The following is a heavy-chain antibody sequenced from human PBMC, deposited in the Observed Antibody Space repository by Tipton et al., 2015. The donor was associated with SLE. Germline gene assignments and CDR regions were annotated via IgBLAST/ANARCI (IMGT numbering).Heavy chain of an antibody. V-gene: IGHV4-34*01. CDR2: IDHSGGT. CDR1: GGSFSGYY. Sequence: TLSLTCAVYGGSFSGYYCSWIRQPPGKGLEWIGEIDHSGGTNYNPSLKSRVTISVDTSKNQISLKLSSVTAADTAVYYCAIRIVGATSFDYWGQGTLVTVSS. J-gene: IGHJ4*02. CDR3: AIRIVGATSFDY. D-gene: IGHD1-26*01.